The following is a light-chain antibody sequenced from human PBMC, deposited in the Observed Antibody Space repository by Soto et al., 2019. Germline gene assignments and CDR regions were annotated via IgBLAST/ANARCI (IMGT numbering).Light chain of an antibody. CDR3: QSHDTSLSGYV. CDR1: SSNIGAGYD. CDR2: GNT. Sequence: QSVLTQPPSVSGAPGQRVTISCTGSSSNIGAGYDVHWYQQLPGTAPKLLIYGNTNRPSGVPDRFSGSKSGTSASLAITGLQAEDEADYYCQSHDTSLSGYVFGTGTKLTLL. J-gene: IGLJ1*01. V-gene: IGLV1-40*01.